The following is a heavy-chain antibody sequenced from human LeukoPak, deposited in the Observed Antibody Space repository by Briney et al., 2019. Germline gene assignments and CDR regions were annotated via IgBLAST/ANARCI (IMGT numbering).Heavy chain of an antibody. CDR2: IYPGDSDT. CDR3: ARRPVGSGWYYFDY. CDR1: GHRFTSYW. Sequence: GESLKISCKGSGHRFTSYWIGWVRQMPGKGLEWMGIIYPGDSDTRYSPSFQGQVTISADKSIGTAYLQWSSLKASDTAMYYCARRPVGSGWYYFDYWGQGTLVTVSS. V-gene: IGHV5-51*01. J-gene: IGHJ4*02. D-gene: IGHD6-19*01.